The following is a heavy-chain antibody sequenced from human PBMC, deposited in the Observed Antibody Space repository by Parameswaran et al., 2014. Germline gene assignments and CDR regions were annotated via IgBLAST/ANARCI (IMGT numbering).Heavy chain of an antibody. CDR2: ISGSGGST. J-gene: IGHJ5*02. D-gene: IGHD2-2*01. CDR3: AKGSAAARTWFDP. V-gene: IGHV3-23*01. Sequence: RWIRQPPGKGLEWVSAISGSGGSTYYADSVKGRFTISRDNSKNTLYLQMNSLRAEDTAVYYCAKGSAAARTWFDPWGQGTLVTVSS.